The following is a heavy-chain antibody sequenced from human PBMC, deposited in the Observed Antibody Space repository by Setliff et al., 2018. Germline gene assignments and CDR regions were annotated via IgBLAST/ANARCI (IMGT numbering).Heavy chain of an antibody. CDR2: VNPNTGNA. V-gene: IGHV1-8*01. D-gene: IGHD3-10*01. CDR3: ARKNYGGRWRTMDV. Sequence: PGESLTISCKTSGYTFTSFDINWVRQASGQGLEWVGWVNPNTGNAAYAQRFQGRITMTRNISISTVYMELRSLRSDDSAKYFCARKNYGGRWRTMDVWGTGTTVTVSS. CDR1: GYTFTSFD. J-gene: IGHJ6*03.